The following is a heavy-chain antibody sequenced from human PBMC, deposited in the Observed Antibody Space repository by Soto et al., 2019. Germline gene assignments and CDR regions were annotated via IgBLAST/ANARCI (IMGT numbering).Heavy chain of an antibody. V-gene: IGHV1-69*01. J-gene: IGHJ5*02. CDR2: IIPIFGTA. CDR3: ARDLEWELGSWFDP. Sequence: QVQLVQSGAEVKKPGSSVKVSCKASGGTFSSYAISWVRQAPGQGLEWMGGIIPIFGTANYAQKFQGRVTITADESTSTAYMGLSSLRSEDTAVYYCARDLEWELGSWFDPWGQGTLVTVSS. D-gene: IGHD1-26*01. CDR1: GGTFSSYA.